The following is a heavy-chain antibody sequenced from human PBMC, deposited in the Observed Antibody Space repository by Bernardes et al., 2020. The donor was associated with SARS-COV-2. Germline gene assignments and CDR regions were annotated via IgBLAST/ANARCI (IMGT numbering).Heavy chain of an antibody. D-gene: IGHD2-15*01. J-gene: IGHJ4*02. V-gene: IGHV3-21*06. CDR3: AIEIDIPVGGKFRPPDY. CDR2: ISCAGDST. Sequence: GGSLRLSCAASGFTFSSYSFNWVRQAPGKGPEWVSSISCAGDSTTYADSMKGRFTISRDNAKNLLYLQMNSLRVEDTAVYYCAIEIDIPVGGKFRPPDYWGLGTRVTVAS. CDR1: GFTFSSYS.